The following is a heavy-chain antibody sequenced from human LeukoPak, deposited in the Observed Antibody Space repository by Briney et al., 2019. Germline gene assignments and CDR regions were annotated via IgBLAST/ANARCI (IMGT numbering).Heavy chain of an antibody. D-gene: IGHD6-19*01. CDR2: ISYDGSNK. Sequence: GGSLGLSCAASGYTFSGYGMHWVRQAPGKGLEWVAVISYDGSNKYYADSVKGRFTISRDNSKNTLYLQMNSLRAEDTAVYYCAKRIIDSGWEDDAFDIWGQGRMVTVSS. CDR1: GYTFSGYG. J-gene: IGHJ3*02. V-gene: IGHV3-30*18. CDR3: AKRIIDSGWEDDAFDI.